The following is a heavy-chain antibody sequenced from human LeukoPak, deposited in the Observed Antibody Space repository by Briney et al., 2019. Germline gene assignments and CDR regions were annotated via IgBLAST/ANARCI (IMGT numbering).Heavy chain of an antibody. D-gene: IGHD3-10*02. Sequence: GGSLRLSCAASGFTFSSYSMNWVRQAPGKGLEWVSYISSSSSTIYYADSVKGRFTISRDNAKNSLYLQMNSLRAEDTAVYYCARKFEEGVCSRCASDAFDIWGQGTMVTVSS. J-gene: IGHJ3*02. V-gene: IGHV3-48*01. CDR1: GFTFSSYS. CDR3: ARKFEEGVCSRCASDAFDI. CDR2: ISSSSSTI.